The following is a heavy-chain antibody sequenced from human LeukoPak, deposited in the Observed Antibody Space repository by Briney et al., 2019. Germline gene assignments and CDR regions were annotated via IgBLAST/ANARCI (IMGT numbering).Heavy chain of an antibody. V-gene: IGHV4-30-2*01. CDR3: ARFSQYYDSPTHYLDY. CDR2: IYHSGST. J-gene: IGHJ4*02. CDR1: GGSISSGGYS. D-gene: IGHD2/OR15-2a*01. Sequence: SQTLSLTCAVSGGSISSGGYSWRWIRQPPGKGLEWIGYIYHSGSTYYNPSLKSRVTISVDRSKNQFSLKLSSVTAADTAVYYCARFSQYYDSPTHYLDYWGQGILVTVSS.